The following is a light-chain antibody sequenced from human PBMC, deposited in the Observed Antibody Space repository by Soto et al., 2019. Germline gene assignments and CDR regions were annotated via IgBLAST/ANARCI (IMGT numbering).Light chain of an antibody. V-gene: IGKV3-11*01. CDR1: QSVSVH. Sequence: EIVLTQSPGTLSLSPGERATLSCRASQSVSVHLAWYRQKPGQAPRLLIYDASNRATGIPARFSGSGSGTDFTLTISSLEPEDFAVYHCVQRTTWPWTCGQGSKVEIK. CDR2: DAS. J-gene: IGKJ1*01. CDR3: VQRTTWPWT.